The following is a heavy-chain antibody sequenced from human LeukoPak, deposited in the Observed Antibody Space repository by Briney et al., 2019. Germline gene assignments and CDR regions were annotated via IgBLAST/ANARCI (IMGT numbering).Heavy chain of an antibody. Sequence: GGSLRLSCAASGFTFSRYWMYWVRQAPGKGPVWVSRIKSVGTYTSYADSVKGRFTIPRDNAKNTLFLQMSNLSAEDTAFYYCARDAEDSSGWSFDYWGHGTLVTVSS. V-gene: IGHV3-74*01. CDR1: GFTFSRYW. CDR2: IKSVGTYT. J-gene: IGHJ4*01. CDR3: ARDAEDSSGWSFDY. D-gene: IGHD6-19*01.